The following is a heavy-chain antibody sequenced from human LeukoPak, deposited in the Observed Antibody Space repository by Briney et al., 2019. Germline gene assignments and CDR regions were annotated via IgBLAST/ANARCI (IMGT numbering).Heavy chain of an antibody. Sequence: PSQTLSLTCAVYGGSISSGGYSWIWIRQPPGKDLEGLRYIYHSGSNYYNPSLKSRVTISVDRSKDQFSLKLSSVTAADTAVYYCARDSVSSWTSERYGMDVWGQGTTVTVSS. J-gene: IGHJ6*02. D-gene: IGHD6-13*01. CDR3: ARDSVSSWTSERYGMDV. CDR2: IYHSGSN. CDR1: GGSISSGGYS. V-gene: IGHV4-30-2*01.